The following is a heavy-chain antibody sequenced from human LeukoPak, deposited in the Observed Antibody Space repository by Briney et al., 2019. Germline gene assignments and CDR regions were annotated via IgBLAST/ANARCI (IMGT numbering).Heavy chain of an antibody. V-gene: IGHV4-59*01. J-gene: IGHJ5*02. Sequence: PSETLSLTCTVSGASISSYYWSWIRQPPGKGLEWIGYIYYSGSTSYNPSLKSRVTISIDTSKSQFSLKLSSVTAADTAIYYCAREDYGSASNNWFDPGGQGTLVTVSS. CDR2: IYYSGST. D-gene: IGHD3-10*01. CDR3: AREDYGSASNNWFDP. CDR1: GASISSYY.